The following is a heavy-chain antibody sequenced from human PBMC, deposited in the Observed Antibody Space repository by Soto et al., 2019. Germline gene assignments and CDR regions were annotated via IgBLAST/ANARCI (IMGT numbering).Heavy chain of an antibody. CDR1: GFTFSGSG. CDR2: IRTKTNNYAT. V-gene: IGHV3-73*01. CDR3: TAMAGIDY. J-gene: IGHJ4*02. Sequence: LRLSCAASGFTFSGSGIHWVRQASGKGLEWVGRIRTKTNNYATAYAASVKGRFTISRDDSKNMAYLQMNSLKTEDTAVYYCTAMAGIDYWGQGTLVTVS. D-gene: IGHD6-19*01.